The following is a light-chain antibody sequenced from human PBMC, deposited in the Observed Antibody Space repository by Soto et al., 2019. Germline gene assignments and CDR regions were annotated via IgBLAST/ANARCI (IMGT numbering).Light chain of an antibody. J-gene: IGLJ3*02. CDR3: ETWDFNTRV. V-gene: IGLV4-60*02. CDR2: LEGSGSY. Sequence: QSVLPQSSSASASLGSSVKLTCTLSSGHSSYIIAWHQQQPGKAPRYLMKLEGSGSYNKGSGVPDRFSGSSSGADRYLTISNLQFEDEADYYCETWDFNTRVFGGGTKVTVL. CDR1: SGHSSYI.